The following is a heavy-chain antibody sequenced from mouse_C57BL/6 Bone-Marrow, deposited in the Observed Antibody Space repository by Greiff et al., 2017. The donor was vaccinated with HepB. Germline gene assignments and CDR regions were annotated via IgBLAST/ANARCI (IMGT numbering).Heavy chain of an antibody. V-gene: IGHV1-81*01. J-gene: IGHJ3*01. D-gene: IGHD1-1*01. CDR3: ARWGTTVVALFAY. Sequence: QVQLKESGAELARPGASVKLSCKASGYTFTSYGISWVKQRTGQGLEWIGEIYPRSGHTYYNEKFKGKATLTADKSSSTAYMELRSLTSEDSAVYFCARWGTTVVALFAYWGQGTLVTVSA. CDR2: IYPRSGHT. CDR1: GYTFTSYG.